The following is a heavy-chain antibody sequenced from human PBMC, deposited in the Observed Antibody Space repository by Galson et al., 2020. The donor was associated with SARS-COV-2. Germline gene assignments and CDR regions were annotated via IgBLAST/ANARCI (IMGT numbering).Heavy chain of an antibody. V-gene: IGHV3-23*01. CDR3: AKDQDNDYGDQLDY. Sequence: GGSLRLSCAASGFIFSRYAMSWVRQAPGKGLEWVSSISGSGGSTYYADSVKGRLTISRDNSKNTLYLQINSLRGEDAAVYYCAKDQDNDYGDQLDYWGQGTLVTVTS. CDR2: ISGSGGST. CDR1: GFIFSRYA. D-gene: IGHD4-17*01. J-gene: IGHJ4*02.